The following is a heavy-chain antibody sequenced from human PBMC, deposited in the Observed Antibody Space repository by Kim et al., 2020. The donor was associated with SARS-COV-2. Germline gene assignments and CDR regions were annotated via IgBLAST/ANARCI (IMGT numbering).Heavy chain of an antibody. CDR2: IYYSGST. Sequence: SETLSLTCTVSGGSISSYYWSWIRQPPGKGLEWIGYIYYSGSTNYNPSLKSRVTISVDTSKNQFSLKLSSVTAADTAVYYCARDRVGATYRPLYYFDYWGQGTLVTVSS. J-gene: IGHJ4*02. CDR3: ARDRVGATYRPLYYFDY. D-gene: IGHD1-26*01. CDR1: GGSISSYY. V-gene: IGHV4-59*01.